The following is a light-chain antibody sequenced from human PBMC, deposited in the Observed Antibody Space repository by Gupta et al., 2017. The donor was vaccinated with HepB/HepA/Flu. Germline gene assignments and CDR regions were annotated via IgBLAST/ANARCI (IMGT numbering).Light chain of an antibody. J-gene: IGKJ1*01. Sequence: IVLTQSPGTLSLSPGERATLSCRASQSVSSSYLAWYQQRPGQAPRLLIYGASSRATGSSDRFSGSGSGTDFTLTISRLEPEDFAVYYCQQNGSSPWTFGQGTKVESK. CDR1: QSVSSSY. CDR2: GAS. V-gene: IGKV3-20*01. CDR3: QQNGSSPWT.